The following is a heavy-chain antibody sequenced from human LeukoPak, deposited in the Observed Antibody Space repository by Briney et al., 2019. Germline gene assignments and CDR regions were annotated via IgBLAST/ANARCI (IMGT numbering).Heavy chain of an antibody. CDR1: GFTFSSYS. V-gene: IGHV3-48*01. CDR2: ISSSSSTI. J-gene: IGHJ5*02. D-gene: IGHD6-13*01. CDR3: ALQQLWTFYNWFDP. Sequence: PGGSLRLSCAASGFTFSSYSMNWVRQAPGKGLEWVSYISSSSSTIYYADSVKGRFTISRDNAKNSLYLQMNCLRAEDTAVYYCALQQLWTFYNWFDPWGQGTLVTVSS.